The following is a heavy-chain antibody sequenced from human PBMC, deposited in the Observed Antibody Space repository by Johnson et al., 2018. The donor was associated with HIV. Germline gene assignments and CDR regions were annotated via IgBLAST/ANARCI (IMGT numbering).Heavy chain of an antibody. D-gene: IGHD2-2*01. CDR3: AASWYGVSRPNAFDI. Sequence: VQLVESGGGLVQPGGSLRLSCAASGFTFSTYWMNWVRQAPGKGLEWLANINQDGSAKYSVDSLKGRFTISRDNSKNTLYLQMNSLRAEDSAVYYCAASWYGVSRPNAFDIWGQGTMVTVSS. CDR1: GFTFSTYW. V-gene: IGHV3-7*02. CDR2: INQDGSAK. J-gene: IGHJ3*02.